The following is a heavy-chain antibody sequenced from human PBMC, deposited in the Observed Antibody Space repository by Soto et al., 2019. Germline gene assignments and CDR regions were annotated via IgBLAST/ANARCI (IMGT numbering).Heavy chain of an antibody. Sequence: GSLRLSCAASGFTFDTYAMHWVRQAPGKGLEWVAVIYYDGSNRYYGDAVKGRFTISRDNSKSTLYLQMSSLRAEDTAVYYCARAFCTNGVCHYFFDYWGHGTLVTVSS. CDR1: GFTFDTYA. D-gene: IGHD2-8*01. CDR3: ARAFCTNGVCHYFFDY. V-gene: IGHV3-33*01. CDR2: IYYDGSNR. J-gene: IGHJ4*01.